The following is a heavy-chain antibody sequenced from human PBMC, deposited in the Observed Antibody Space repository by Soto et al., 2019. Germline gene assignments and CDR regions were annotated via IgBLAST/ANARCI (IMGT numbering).Heavy chain of an antibody. D-gene: IGHD3-16*01. J-gene: IGHJ4*02. V-gene: IGHV1-8*01. CDR2: MNPNSGNT. CDR1: GYTFTSYD. CDR3: AGDKVFGAPGN. Sequence: QVQLVQSGAEVKKPGASVKVSCKASGYTFTSYDINWVRQATGQGLEWMGWMNPNSGNTVYAQKFQGRVTMTRNTSKSPAYMDLGSLRSEDRAVYSLAGDKVFGAPGNWGQEPLVT.